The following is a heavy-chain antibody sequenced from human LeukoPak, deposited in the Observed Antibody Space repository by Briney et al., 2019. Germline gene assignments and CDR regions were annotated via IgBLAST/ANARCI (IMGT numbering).Heavy chain of an antibody. CDR3: ARVSYCSSTSCYDY. CDR1: GFTFSVYA. CDR2: ISGSGGDT. J-gene: IGHJ4*02. Sequence: GGSLRLSCAASGFTFSVYAMSWVRQAPGKGLEWVSAISGSGGDTYYADSVKGRFTISRDNSKNTLYLQMNSLRAEDTAVYYCARVSYCSSTSCYDYWGQGTLVTVSS. V-gene: IGHV3-23*01. D-gene: IGHD2-2*01.